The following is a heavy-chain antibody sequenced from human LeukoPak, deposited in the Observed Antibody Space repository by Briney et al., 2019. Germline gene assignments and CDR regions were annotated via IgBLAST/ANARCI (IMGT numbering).Heavy chain of an antibody. CDR2: ISYDGSNK. V-gene: IGHV3-30-3*01. CDR1: GFTFSSYA. J-gene: IGHJ4*02. CDR3: ARGGYYDSSGYPY. D-gene: IGHD3-22*01. Sequence: GRSLRLSCAASGFTFSSYAMHWVRQAPGKGLEWVAVISYDGSNKYYADSVKGRFTISRDNSKNTLYLQMNSLRAEDTAVYYCARGGYYDSSGYPYWGQGTLVTVSS.